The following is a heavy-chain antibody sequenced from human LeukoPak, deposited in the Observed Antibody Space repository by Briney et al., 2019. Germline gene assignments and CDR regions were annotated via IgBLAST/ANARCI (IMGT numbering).Heavy chain of an antibody. CDR1: GFTFSSCG. D-gene: IGHD6-19*01. CDR3: AREGRSSGVNYYYYYYMDV. J-gene: IGHJ6*03. Sequence: PGGSLRLSCAASGFTFSSCGMSWVRQAPGKGLEWVSAISGSGGSTYYADSVKGRFTISRDNAKNSLYLQMNSLRAEDTAVYYCAREGRSSGVNYYYYYYMDVWGKGTTVTISS. CDR2: ISGSGGST. V-gene: IGHV3-23*01.